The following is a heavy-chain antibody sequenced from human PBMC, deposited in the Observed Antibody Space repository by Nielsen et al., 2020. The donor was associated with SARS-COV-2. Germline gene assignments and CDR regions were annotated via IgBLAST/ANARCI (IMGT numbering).Heavy chain of an antibody. Sequence: SETLSLTCIVSGGSISTGSHYWSWIRQPPGKGLEWIGYIFYRGNTNYNHSIKSRVTISVDTSKNQFSLKVNSVTAADTAVYYCARGTRISSWYYWCQGTLVTVSS. CDR3: ARGTRISSWYY. CDR1: GGSISTGSHY. D-gene: IGHD6-13*01. V-gene: IGHV4-61*01. J-gene: IGHJ4*02. CDR2: IFYRGNT.